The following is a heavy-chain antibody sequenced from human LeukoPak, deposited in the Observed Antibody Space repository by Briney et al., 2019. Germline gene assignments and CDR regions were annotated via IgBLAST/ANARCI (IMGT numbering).Heavy chain of an antibody. CDR3: AREYFETPNQLDY. D-gene: IGHD3-9*01. Sequence: PGGSLRLSCEASGFTFDDYGMSWVRQGPGKGLEWVSGINWNGGSTGYPDSVKGRFTISRDNAKNSLYLQMNSLRAEDTALYYCAREYFETPNQLDYWGQGALVTVSS. J-gene: IGHJ4*02. CDR1: GFTFDDYG. V-gene: IGHV3-20*04. CDR2: INWNGGST.